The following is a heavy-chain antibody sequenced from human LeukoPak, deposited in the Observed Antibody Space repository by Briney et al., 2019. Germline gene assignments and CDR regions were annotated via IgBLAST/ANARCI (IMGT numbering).Heavy chain of an antibody. CDR1: GFTFDDYG. J-gene: IGHJ3*02. D-gene: IGHD5-18*01. V-gene: IGHV3-20*04. CDR3: ARDIKSGYSYGHDI. CDR2: INWNGGST. Sequence: GGSLRLSCAASGFTFDDYGMSWVRQAPGKGLEWVSGINWNGGSTGYADSVKGRFTISRDNAKNSLYLQMNSLRAEDTAVYYCARDIKSGYSYGHDIWGQGTMVTVSS.